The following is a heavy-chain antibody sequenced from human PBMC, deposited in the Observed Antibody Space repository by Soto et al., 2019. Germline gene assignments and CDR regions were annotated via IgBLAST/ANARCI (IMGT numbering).Heavy chain of an antibody. J-gene: IGHJ4*02. D-gene: IGHD3-16*02. CDR3: AKALGELSPESYDY. V-gene: IGHV3-30*18. CDR2: VSYDGSNK. Sequence: GGSLRLSCAASGFTFSSYGMHWVRQAPGKGLEWVAIVSYDGSNKYYTDSVKGRFTISRDNSRNTLYLQMNSLRADDTAVYYCAKALGELSPESYDYWGQRTLVTVSS. CDR1: GFTFSSYG.